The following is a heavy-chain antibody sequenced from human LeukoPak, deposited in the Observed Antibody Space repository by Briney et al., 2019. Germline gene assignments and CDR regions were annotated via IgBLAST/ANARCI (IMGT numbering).Heavy chain of an antibody. J-gene: IGHJ4*02. Sequence: GGPLRLSCAASGFSFCTYYMTWVRQAPGKGLEWVAGIKQEGSENYYVDSVKGRFTISRDNSKNSLYLQMNSLRAEDTAVYFCVRERYCTTSACYVGVPFDYWGQGTLVTVSS. CDR3: VRERYCTTSACYVGVPFDY. CDR2: IKQEGSEN. V-gene: IGHV3-7*01. CDR1: GFSFCTYY. D-gene: IGHD2-2*01.